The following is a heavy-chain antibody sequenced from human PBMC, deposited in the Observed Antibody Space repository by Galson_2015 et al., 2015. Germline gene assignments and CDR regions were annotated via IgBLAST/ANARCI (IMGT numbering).Heavy chain of an antibody. J-gene: IGHJ4*02. CDR3: ASSPTYSYGSGYFDC. CDR1: GGSISSGSYY. CDR2: IYTSGST. Sequence: TLSLTCTVSGGSISSGSYYWSWIRQPAGKGLEWIGRIYTSGSTNYDPSLKSRVTISVDTSKNQFSLKLSSVTAADTAVYYCASSPTYSYGSGYFDCWGQGTLVTVSS. V-gene: IGHV4-61*02. D-gene: IGHD5-18*01.